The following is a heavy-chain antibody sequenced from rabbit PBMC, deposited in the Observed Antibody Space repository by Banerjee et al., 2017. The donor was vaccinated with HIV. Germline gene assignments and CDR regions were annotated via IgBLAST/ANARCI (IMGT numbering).Heavy chain of an antibody. Sequence: QEQLEESGGDLVKPGASLTLTCTASGFTLSSYWMCWVRQAPGQGLEGIACIAVDSSGYSGYATWAKGRFTISKTSSTTVTLQMTSLTAADTASYFCARWAGVIGWNFNLWGQGTLVTVS. D-gene: IGHD1-1*01. CDR1: GFTLSSYW. J-gene: IGHJ4*01. V-gene: IGHV1S45*01. CDR2: IAVDSSGYS. CDR3: ARWAGVIGWNFNL.